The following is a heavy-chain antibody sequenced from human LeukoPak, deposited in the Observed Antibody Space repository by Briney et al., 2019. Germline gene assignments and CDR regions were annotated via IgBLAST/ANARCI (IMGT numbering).Heavy chain of an antibody. J-gene: IGHJ3*02. Sequence: GGSLRLSCAASGFTFSSYGMHWVRQAPGKGLGWVAFIRYDGSNKYYADSVKGRFTISRDNSKNTLYLQMNSLRAEDTAVYYCARLTGGSSPTDAFDIWGQGTMVTVSS. CDR2: IRYDGSNK. CDR3: ARLTGGSSPTDAFDI. V-gene: IGHV3-30*02. CDR1: GFTFSSYG. D-gene: IGHD7-27*01.